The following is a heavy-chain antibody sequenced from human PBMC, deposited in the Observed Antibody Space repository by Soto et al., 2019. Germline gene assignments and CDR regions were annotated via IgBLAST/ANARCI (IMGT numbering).Heavy chain of an antibody. CDR3: AGGGSRGWCYYGSGSFEPYYYGMDV. J-gene: IGHJ6*02. CDR1: GYTFTNYG. CDR2: IIPIFGTA. Sequence: VASVKVSCKASGYTFTNYGISWVRQAPGQGLEWMGGIIPIFGTANYAQKFQGRVTITADESTSTAYMELSSLRSEDTAVYYCAGGGSRGWCYYGSGSFEPYYYGMDVWGQGTTVTVSS. V-gene: IGHV1-69*13. D-gene: IGHD3-10*01.